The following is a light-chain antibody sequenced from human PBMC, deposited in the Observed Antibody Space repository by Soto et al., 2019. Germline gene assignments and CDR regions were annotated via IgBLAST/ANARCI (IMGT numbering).Light chain of an antibody. Sequence: QSALTQPPSASGSPGQSVTISCTGTSSDVGGYNYVSWYQQHPGKAPKLMIYEVSKRPSGVPDRFSGSKSGNTASLTVSGLQAEDEADYYWSSYAGSNGVFGTGTKVTVL. V-gene: IGLV2-8*01. CDR1: SSDVGGYNY. CDR3: SSYAGSNGV. J-gene: IGLJ1*01. CDR2: EVS.